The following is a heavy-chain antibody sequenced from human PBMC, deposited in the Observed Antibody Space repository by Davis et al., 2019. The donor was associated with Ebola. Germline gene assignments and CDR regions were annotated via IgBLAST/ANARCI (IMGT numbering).Heavy chain of an antibody. D-gene: IGHD2-21*02. CDR3: ARDAIAYCGGDCYSAFDY. CDR2: IKQDGSEK. Sequence: GGSLRLSCAASGFTFSSYWMSWVRQAPGKGLEWVANIKQDGSEKYYVDSVKGRFTISRDNAKNSLYLQMNSLRAEDTAVYYCARDAIAYCGGDCYSAFDYWGQGTLVTVSS. CDR1: GFTFSSYW. V-gene: IGHV3-7*01. J-gene: IGHJ4*02.